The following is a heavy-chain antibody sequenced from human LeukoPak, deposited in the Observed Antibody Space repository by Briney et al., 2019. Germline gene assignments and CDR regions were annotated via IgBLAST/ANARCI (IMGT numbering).Heavy chain of an antibody. CDR1: GGTFSSYA. Sequence: GASVKVSCKASGGTFSSYAISWVRQAPGQGLEWMGRIIPILGIANYAQKFQGRVTITADKSTSTAYMKLSSLRSEDTAVYYCARGTGYYYRDYYYYGMDVWGQGTTVTVSS. CDR2: IIPILGIA. J-gene: IGHJ6*02. CDR3: ARGTGYYYRDYYYYGMDV. D-gene: IGHD3-22*01. V-gene: IGHV1-69*04.